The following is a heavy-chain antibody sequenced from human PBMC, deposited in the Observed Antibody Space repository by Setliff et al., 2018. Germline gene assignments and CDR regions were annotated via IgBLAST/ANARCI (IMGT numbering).Heavy chain of an antibody. CDR3: AREYYYDSSGYSYYSDY. CDR1: GYTFTSYA. D-gene: IGHD3-22*01. J-gene: IGHJ4*02. Sequence: ASVKVSCKASGYTFTSYAMHWVRQAPGQRLEWMGWINAGNGNTKCSQKFQGRVTITRDTSASTAYMELSSLRSEDTAVYYCAREYYYDSSGYSYYSDYWGQGTLVTVS. CDR2: INAGNGNT. V-gene: IGHV1-3*01.